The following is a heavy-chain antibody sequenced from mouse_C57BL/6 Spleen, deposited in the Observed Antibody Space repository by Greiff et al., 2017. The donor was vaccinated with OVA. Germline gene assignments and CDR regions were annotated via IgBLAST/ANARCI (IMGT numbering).Heavy chain of an antibody. CDR3: ARNYEDAMDY. CDR2: ISNLAYSI. V-gene: IGHV5-15*01. CDR1: GFTFSDYG. Sequence: EVQRVESGGGLVQPGGSLKLSCAASGFTFSDYGMAWVRQAPRKGPEWVAFISNLAYSIYYADTVTGRFTISRENAKNTLNLEMSSLRSEDTAMYYCARNYEDAMDYWGQGTSVTVSS. J-gene: IGHJ4*01. D-gene: IGHD1-1*01.